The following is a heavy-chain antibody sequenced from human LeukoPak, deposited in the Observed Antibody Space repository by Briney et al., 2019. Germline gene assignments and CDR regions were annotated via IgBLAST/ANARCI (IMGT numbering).Heavy chain of an antibody. Sequence: SETLSLTYTVSGGSISSYYWSWIRQPPGKGLEWIGYIYYSGSTNYNPSLKSRVTISVDTSKNQFSLKLSSVTAADTAVYYCARVGSSRWFVYYYYYMDVWGKGTTVTVSS. CDR3: ARVGSSRWFVYYYYYMDV. CDR2: IYYSGST. J-gene: IGHJ6*03. V-gene: IGHV4-59*01. D-gene: IGHD6-13*01. CDR1: GGSISSYY.